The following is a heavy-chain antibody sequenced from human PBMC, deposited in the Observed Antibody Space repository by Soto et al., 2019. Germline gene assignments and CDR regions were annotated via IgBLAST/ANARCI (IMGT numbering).Heavy chain of an antibody. Sequence: GGSLRLSCAASGFTFSSYWMSWVRQAPGKGLEWVANIKQDGSEKYYVDSVKGRFTISRDNAKNSLYLQMNSLRAEDTAVYYCARFYYDSSGRPPVGYYYGMDVWGQGTTVTVSS. CDR1: GFTFSSYW. J-gene: IGHJ6*02. CDR3: ARFYYDSSGRPPVGYYYGMDV. D-gene: IGHD3-22*01. CDR2: IKQDGSEK. V-gene: IGHV3-7*04.